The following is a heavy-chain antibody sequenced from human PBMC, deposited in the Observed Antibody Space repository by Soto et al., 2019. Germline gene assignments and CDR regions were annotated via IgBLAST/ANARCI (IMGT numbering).Heavy chain of an antibody. Sequence: PGGSLRLSCEASGFVFTNFWMHWVRHVPGKGLVWVARIDTSGHSTNYAESVKGRFTISRDNAKNTVSLQMSNLRAEDTAIYYCAKGKISTTTYTSFDSWGQGTLVTVSS. V-gene: IGHV3-74*01. CDR2: IDTSGHST. D-gene: IGHD1-26*01. J-gene: IGHJ5*01. CDR1: GFVFTNFW. CDR3: AKGKISTTTYTSFDS.